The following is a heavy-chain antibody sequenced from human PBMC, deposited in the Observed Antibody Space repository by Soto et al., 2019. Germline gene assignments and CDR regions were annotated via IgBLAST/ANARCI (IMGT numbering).Heavy chain of an antibody. J-gene: IGHJ4*02. Sequence: EVQLVESGGGSVQPGGSLRLSCAASGFTFSSYFMYWVRQAPGKGLVWVSRIDNDGGTTNYADSVKGRFTISRDNAKNTLYLQMNSLRAEDTAVHYCTRGYYGPDYWGQGTLVTVSS. V-gene: IGHV3-74*01. CDR3: TRGYYGPDY. CDR2: IDNDGGTT. D-gene: IGHD3-10*01. CDR1: GFTFSSYF.